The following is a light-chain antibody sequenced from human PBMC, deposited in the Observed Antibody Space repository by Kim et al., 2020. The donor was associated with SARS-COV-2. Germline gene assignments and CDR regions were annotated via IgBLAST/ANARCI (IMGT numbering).Light chain of an antibody. J-gene: IGKJ4*01. CDR1: QNINSF. CDR3: QQSHTAPLLT. V-gene: IGKV1-39*01. CDR2: AAS. Sequence: DIQMTQSPSSLAASVGDRVTITCRASQNINSFLNWYQQRPGKAPKLLIYAASTLQIGVPSRFSGSGSGTDFTLTITSQQPEDFATYYCQQSHTAPLLTFGGGTKVDIK.